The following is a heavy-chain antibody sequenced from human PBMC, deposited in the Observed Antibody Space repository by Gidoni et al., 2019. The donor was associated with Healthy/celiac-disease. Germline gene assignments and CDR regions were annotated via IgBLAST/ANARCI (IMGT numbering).Heavy chain of an antibody. CDR1: GGSISSGDYY. Sequence: QVQLQESGPGLVKPSQTLSLTCTVSGGSISSGDYYWSWIRQPPGKGLEWIGYIYYSGSTNYNQSLKSRVTISVDTSKNQFSLKLSSVTAADTAVYYCARDTTVTGYVDYWGQGTLVTVSS. CDR2: IYYSGST. CDR3: ARDTTVTGYVDY. D-gene: IGHD4-17*01. J-gene: IGHJ4*02. V-gene: IGHV4-30-4*01.